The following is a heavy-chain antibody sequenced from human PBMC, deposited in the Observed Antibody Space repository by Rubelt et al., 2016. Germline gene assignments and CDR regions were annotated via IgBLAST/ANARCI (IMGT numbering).Heavy chain of an antibody. Sequence: GGLVQPGRSLRLSCAASGFTFSRYGMHWVRQAPGKGLEWVAVIWYDGSNKYYADSVKGRVTISRDNSKNTLYLQMNSLRAEDAAVYYCAKDMGAAGTDFDYWGQGTLVTVSS. J-gene: IGHJ4*02. CDR1: GFTFSRYG. CDR2: IWYDGSNK. V-gene: IGHV3-33*06. D-gene: IGHD6-13*01. CDR3: AKDMGAAGTDFDY.